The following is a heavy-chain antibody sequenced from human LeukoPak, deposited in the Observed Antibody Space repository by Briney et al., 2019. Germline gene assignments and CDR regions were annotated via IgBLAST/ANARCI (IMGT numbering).Heavy chain of an antibody. Sequence: GASVKVSCKASGYTFTVYYMHWVRQAPGQGLEWMGWINPNSGGTNYAQKLQGRVTMTTDTSTSTAYMELRSLRSDDTAVYYCARTSHYVDIAATIPYGIYYFDYWGQGTLVTVSS. V-gene: IGHV1-2*02. CDR3: ARTSHYVDIAATIPYGIYYFDY. CDR2: INPNSGGT. J-gene: IGHJ4*02. D-gene: IGHD5-12*01. CDR1: GYTFTVYY.